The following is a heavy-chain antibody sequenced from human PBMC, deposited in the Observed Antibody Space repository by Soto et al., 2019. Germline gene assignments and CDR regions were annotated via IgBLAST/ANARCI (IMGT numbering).Heavy chain of an antibody. CDR2: VIPIFGTA. Sequence: GASVKVSCKASGGTFSSYAIRWVRQAPGQGLEWMGGVIPIFGTANYAQKFQGRVTITADESTSTAYMELSSLRSEDTAVYYCARGSGYLYGMDVWGQGTTVTVSS. V-gene: IGHV1-69*13. D-gene: IGHD3-3*01. J-gene: IGHJ6*02. CDR1: GGTFSSYA. CDR3: ARGSGYLYGMDV.